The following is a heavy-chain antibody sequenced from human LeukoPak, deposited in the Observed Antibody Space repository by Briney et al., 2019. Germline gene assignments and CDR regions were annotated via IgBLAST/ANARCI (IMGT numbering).Heavy chain of an antibody. V-gene: IGHV3-13*01. CDR2: IGTAGDT. D-gene: IGHD1-20*01. Sequence: GGSLRLSCAASGFTFSSYDVHWVRQATGKGLEWVSAIGTAGDTYYPGSVKGRFTISRENAKNSLYLQMNSLRAGDTAVYYCARGSRITGAFDYWGQGTLVTVSS. CDR3: ARGSRITGAFDY. CDR1: GFTFSSYD. J-gene: IGHJ4*02.